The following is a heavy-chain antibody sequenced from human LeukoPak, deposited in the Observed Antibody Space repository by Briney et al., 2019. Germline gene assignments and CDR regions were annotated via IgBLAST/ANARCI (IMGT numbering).Heavy chain of an antibody. D-gene: IGHD5-24*01. V-gene: IGHV4-34*01. CDR2: INHSGST. J-gene: IGHJ4*02. CDR3: ARGWLRQRWLPSY. Sequence: PSETLSLTCAVYGGSFSGYYWSWIRQPPGKGLEWIGEINHSGSTNYNPSLKSRVTISVDTPKNQFSLKLSSVTAADTAVYYCARGWLRQRWLPSYWGQGTLVTVSS. CDR1: GGSFSGYY.